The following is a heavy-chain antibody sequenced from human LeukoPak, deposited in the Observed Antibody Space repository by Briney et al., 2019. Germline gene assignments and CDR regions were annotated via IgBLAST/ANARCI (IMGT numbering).Heavy chain of an antibody. CDR1: GGSFSVYY. Sequence: SETLSLTCAVYGGSFSVYYWSWIRQPPGKGLEWVGEISHSGSTNFNPSLKSRVSMSLDTSQNQFSLKLNSVTAADTAVYYCASGQSPSSWHTPFGSWGQGTLVTVPS. CDR2: ISHSGST. V-gene: IGHV4-34*01. CDR3: ASGQSPSSWHTPFGS. J-gene: IGHJ4*02. D-gene: IGHD6-13*01.